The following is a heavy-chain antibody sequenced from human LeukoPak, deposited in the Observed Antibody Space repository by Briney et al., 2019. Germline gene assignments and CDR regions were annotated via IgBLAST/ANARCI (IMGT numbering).Heavy chain of an antibody. CDR3: AKEYGDYALGYYYGMDV. CDR1: GFTFSSYG. J-gene: IGHJ6*02. D-gene: IGHD4-17*01. Sequence: PGGSLRLSSAASGFTFSSYGMRCVRQAPGKGLERGAVISYDGSNKYYADSVKGRFTISRDNSKNTLYLQMNSLRAEDTAVYYCAKEYGDYALGYYYGMDVWGQGTTVTVSS. CDR2: ISYDGSNK. V-gene: IGHV3-30*18.